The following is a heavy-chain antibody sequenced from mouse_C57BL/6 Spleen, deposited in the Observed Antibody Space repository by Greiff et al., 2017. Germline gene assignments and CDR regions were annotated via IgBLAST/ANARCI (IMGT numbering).Heavy chain of an antibody. V-gene: IGHV1-54*01. D-gene: IGHD1-1*01. J-gene: IGHJ2*01. CDR3: ARRKTTVVSFDY. CDR1: GYAFTNYL. Sequence: VQLQQSGAELVRPGTSVKVSCKASGYAFTNYLIEWVKQRPGQGLEWIGVINPGSGGTNYNEKFKGKATLTADKSSSTAYMQLSSLTSEDSAVYFCARRKTTVVSFDYWGQGTTLTVSS. CDR2: INPGSGGT.